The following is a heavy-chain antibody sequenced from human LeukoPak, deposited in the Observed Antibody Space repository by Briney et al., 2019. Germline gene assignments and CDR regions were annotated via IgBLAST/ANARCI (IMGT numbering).Heavy chain of an antibody. J-gene: IGHJ5*02. D-gene: IGHD4-23*01. Sequence: PSETLSLTCSVSGGPMRSDSSFWSWIRQPAGKGLEWIGRIYATGNTNYNPSLERRVTISVDPSKNQFSLESTSVTAADTAVYYCARELGSDYGGYSPWGQGTLVTVSS. CDR3: ARELGSDYGGYSP. CDR2: IYATGNT. CDR1: GGPMRSDSSF. V-gene: IGHV4-61*02.